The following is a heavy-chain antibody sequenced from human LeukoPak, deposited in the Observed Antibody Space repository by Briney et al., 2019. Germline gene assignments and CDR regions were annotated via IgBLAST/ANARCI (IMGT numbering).Heavy chain of an antibody. D-gene: IGHD3-22*01. J-gene: IGHJ5*02. CDR2: FDPEDGET. Sequence: ASVKASCKVSGYTLTELSMHWVRQAPGKGLEWMGGFDPEDGETIYAQKFQGRVTMTEDTSTDTAYMELSSLRSEDTAVYYCATETFYYDPSGHYYPTYSDPWGQGTLVTVSS. CDR3: ATETFYYDPSGHYYPTYSDP. V-gene: IGHV1-24*01. CDR1: GYTLTELS.